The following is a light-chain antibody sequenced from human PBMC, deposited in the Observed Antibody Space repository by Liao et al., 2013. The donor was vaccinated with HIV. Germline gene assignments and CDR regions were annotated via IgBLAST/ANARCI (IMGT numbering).Light chain of an antibody. V-gene: IGLV3-21*04. CDR1: NIGSKS. J-gene: IGLJ1*01. Sequence: SYVLTQPPSVSVAPGKTARITCGGNNIGSKSVHWYQQRPGQAPLLVMYFDDDRPSGIPERFSGSNSVNTATLTISRVEAGDEADYYCQVWDINSDHYVFGNGTRVTVL. CDR3: QVWDINSDHYV. CDR2: FDD.